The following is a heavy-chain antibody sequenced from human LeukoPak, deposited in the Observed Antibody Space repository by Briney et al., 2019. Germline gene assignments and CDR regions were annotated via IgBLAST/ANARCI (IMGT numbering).Heavy chain of an antibody. D-gene: IGHD3-10*01. V-gene: IGHV3-23*01. Sequence: GGSLRLSCAASGFTFSNYAMSWVRQAPGKGLEWVSSINGRGGSTYYADSVKGRFTISRDNAKNSLYLQMNSLRAEDTALYYCARDVRPRYYYGSGSYYLNYYYYMDVWGKGTTVTVSS. CDR3: ARDVRPRYYYGSGSYYLNYYYYMDV. CDR2: INGRGGST. CDR1: GFTFSNYA. J-gene: IGHJ6*03.